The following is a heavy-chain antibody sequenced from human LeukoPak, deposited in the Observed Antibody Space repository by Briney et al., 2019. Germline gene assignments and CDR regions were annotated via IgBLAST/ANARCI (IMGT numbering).Heavy chain of an antibody. CDR1: GFTFSSYS. J-gene: IGHJ5*02. CDR2: ISSSSSYI. Sequence: GGSLRLSCAASGFTFSSYSMNWVRQAPGKGLEWVSSISSSSSYIYYADSVKGRFTISRDNAKNSLYLQMNSLRAEDTAVYYCARGLIQLSDPGWFDPWGQGTLVTVSS. V-gene: IGHV3-21*01. D-gene: IGHD5-18*01. CDR3: ARGLIQLSDPGWFDP.